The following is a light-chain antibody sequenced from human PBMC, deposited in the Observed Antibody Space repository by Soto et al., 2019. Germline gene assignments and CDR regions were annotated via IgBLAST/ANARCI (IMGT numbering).Light chain of an antibody. CDR1: QSVSSY. Sequence: EIVLTQSPATLSLSPGERATLSCSASQSVSSYLAWYQKKPGQPPRLLTYDASNRATGIPARFSGSGSGTDITLTISSLEPEEFAIYYCQQRNNWPPVTFGRGTNVE. CDR3: QQRNNWPPVT. J-gene: IGKJ4*01. CDR2: DAS. V-gene: IGKV3-11*01.